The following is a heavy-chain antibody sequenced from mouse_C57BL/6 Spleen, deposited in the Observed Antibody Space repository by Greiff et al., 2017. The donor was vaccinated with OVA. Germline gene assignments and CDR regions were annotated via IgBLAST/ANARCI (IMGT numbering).Heavy chain of an antibody. J-gene: IGHJ1*03. CDR2: ISSGSSTI. D-gene: IGHD2-12*01. Sequence: EVQLVESGGGLVKPGGSLKLSCAASGFTFSDYGMHWVRQAPEKGLEWVAYISSGSSTIYYADTVKGRFTISRDNAKNTLFLQMTSLRSEDTDMYNCARRDYSYWYFDVWGTGTTVTVSS. V-gene: IGHV5-17*01. CDR3: ARRDYSYWYFDV. CDR1: GFTFSDYG.